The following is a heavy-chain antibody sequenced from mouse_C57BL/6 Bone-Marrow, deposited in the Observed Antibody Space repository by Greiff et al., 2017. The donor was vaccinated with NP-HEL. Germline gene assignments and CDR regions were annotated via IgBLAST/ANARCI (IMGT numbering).Heavy chain of an antibody. J-gene: IGHJ1*03. CDR2: ISNLAYSI. CDR1: GFTFSDYG. CDR3: ARRSRNWYFTV. D-gene: IGHD1-1*01. Sequence: DVKLVESGGGLVQPGGSLKLSCAASGFTFSDYGMAWVRQAPRKGPEWVAFISNLAYSIYYADTVTGRFTFSRENAKNTLYLAMSSLRSEDTAMYYCARRSRNWYFTVWGTATTANVPS. V-gene: IGHV5-15*04.